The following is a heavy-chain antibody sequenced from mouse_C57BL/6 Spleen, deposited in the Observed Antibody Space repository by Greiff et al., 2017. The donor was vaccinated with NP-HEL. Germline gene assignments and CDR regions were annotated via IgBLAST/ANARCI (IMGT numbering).Heavy chain of an antibody. J-gene: IGHJ2*01. D-gene: IGHD1-1*01. CDR1: GFTFSSYG. Sequence: DVMLVESGGDLVKPGGSLKLSCAASGFTFSSYGMSWVRQTPDKRLEWVATISSGGSYTYYPDSVKGRFTISRDNAKNTLYLQMSSLKSEDTAMYYCARRDYYGSSYGVGFDYWGQGTTLTVSS. V-gene: IGHV5-6*02. CDR3: ARRDYYGSSYGVGFDY. CDR2: ISSGGSYT.